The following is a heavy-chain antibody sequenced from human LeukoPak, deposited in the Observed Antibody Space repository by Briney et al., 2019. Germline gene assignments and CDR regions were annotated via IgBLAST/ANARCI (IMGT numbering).Heavy chain of an antibody. CDR2: IYTSGST. J-gene: IGHJ4*02. CDR1: GGSISSYY. Sequence: PSETPSLTCTVSGGSISSYYWSWIRQPAGKGLEWIGRIYTSGSTNYNPSLKSRVTISVDTSKNQFSLKLSSVTAADTAVYYCARVSWPPGSSLYYFDYWGQGTLVTVTS. CDR3: ARVSWPPGSSLYYFDY. D-gene: IGHD3-10*01. V-gene: IGHV4-4*07.